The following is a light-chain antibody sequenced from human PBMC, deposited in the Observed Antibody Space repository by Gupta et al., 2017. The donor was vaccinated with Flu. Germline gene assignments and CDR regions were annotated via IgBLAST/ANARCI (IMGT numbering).Light chain of an antibody. CDR3: QQYNSYPPT. CDR1: QGIINN. J-gene: IGKJ5*01. V-gene: IGKV1-16*01. CDR2: DAS. Sequence: DIPMTQSPSSLSASVGDRITITCRASQGIINNLAWFQQRPGQAPRPLLHDASSLQTGIPARCSGSGSRTAFTLTINNVQPEDVATYYCQQYNSYPPTFGQGTRLDIK.